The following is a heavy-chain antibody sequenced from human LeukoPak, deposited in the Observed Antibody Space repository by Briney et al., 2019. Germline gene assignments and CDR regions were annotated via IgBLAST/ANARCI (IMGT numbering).Heavy chain of an antibody. Sequence: ASVKVSCKASGYTFTGYYMHWVRQAPGQGLEWMGWINPNSGGTNYAQKFQGRVTMTRDTSISTAYMELSRLRSDDTAVYYGARDLAAAGLMGYYYYYYMDVWGKGTTVTVSS. CDR1: GYTFTGYY. J-gene: IGHJ6*03. CDR3: ARDLAAAGLMGYYYYYYMDV. D-gene: IGHD6-13*01. CDR2: INPNSGGT. V-gene: IGHV1-2*02.